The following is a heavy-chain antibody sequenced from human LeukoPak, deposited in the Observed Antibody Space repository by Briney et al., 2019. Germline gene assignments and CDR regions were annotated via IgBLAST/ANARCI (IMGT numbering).Heavy chain of an antibody. V-gene: IGHV4-4*07. CDR1: GGSISSYY. Sequence: SETLSLTCTVSGGSISSYYWSWIRQPAGKGLEWIGRIYTSGSTNYNPSLKSRVTMSVDTSKNQFSLKLSSVTAADTAVYYCAREATMVRGVRSFDYWGQGTLVTVSS. D-gene: IGHD3-10*01. CDR2: IYTSGST. J-gene: IGHJ4*02. CDR3: AREATMVRGVRSFDY.